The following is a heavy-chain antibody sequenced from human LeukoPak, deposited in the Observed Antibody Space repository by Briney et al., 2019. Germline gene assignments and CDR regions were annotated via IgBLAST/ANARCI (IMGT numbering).Heavy chain of an antibody. CDR3: ARDEGVINVGIDY. J-gene: IGHJ4*02. Sequence: GRSLRLSCAASGFTFNSYAMHWVRQAPGKGLEWVAVIWYDGSNKYYADSVKGRFTISRDNSKNTLNLQMNSLRAEDAAVYYCARDEGVINVGIDYWGQGTLVTVSS. V-gene: IGHV3-33*01. CDR2: IWYDGSNK. D-gene: IGHD3-22*01. CDR1: GFTFNSYA.